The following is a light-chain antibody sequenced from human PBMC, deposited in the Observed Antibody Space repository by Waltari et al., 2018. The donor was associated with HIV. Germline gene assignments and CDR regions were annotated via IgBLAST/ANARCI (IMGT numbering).Light chain of an antibody. J-gene: IGLJ2*01. CDR1: SSNIGAGYD. Sequence: QSVLTQPPSVPGPPGQRVTISCTGSSSNIGAGYDVHWYQQLPGTAPKLLIYGNSNRPSGVPDRFSGSKSGTSASLAITGLQAEDEADYYCQSYDSSLSAPVVFGGGTKLTVL. CDR2: GNS. V-gene: IGLV1-40*01. CDR3: QSYDSSLSAPVV.